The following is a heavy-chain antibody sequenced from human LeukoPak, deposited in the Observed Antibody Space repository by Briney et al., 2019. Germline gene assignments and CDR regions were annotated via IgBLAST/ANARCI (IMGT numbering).Heavy chain of an antibody. CDR2: ISQSGST. J-gene: IGHJ3*02. V-gene: IGHV4-34*01. Sequence: SETLSLTCGVSGGSFSFYYWSWIRQPPGKGLEWIGEISQSGSTNYNPSLKSRVNISLDTSENQFSLKLSSVTAADTAVYYCARALGAFDIWGQGTMVTVSS. CDR1: GGSFSFYY. CDR3: ARALGAFDI.